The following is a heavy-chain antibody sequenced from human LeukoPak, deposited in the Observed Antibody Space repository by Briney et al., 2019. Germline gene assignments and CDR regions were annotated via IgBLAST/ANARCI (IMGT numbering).Heavy chain of an antibody. Sequence: SETLSLTCTVSGGSIRSYYWSWIRQPPGKGLEWIGYIYYSGSTNYNPSLKSRVTISVDTSKNQFSLKLSSVTAADTAVYYCARGYGDPDHYFDYWGQGTLVTVSS. D-gene: IGHD4-17*01. CDR1: GGSIRSYY. CDR3: ARGYGDPDHYFDY. CDR2: IYYSGST. V-gene: IGHV4-59*01. J-gene: IGHJ4*02.